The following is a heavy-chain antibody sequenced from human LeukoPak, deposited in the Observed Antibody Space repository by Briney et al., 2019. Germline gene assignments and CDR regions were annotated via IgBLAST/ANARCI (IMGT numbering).Heavy chain of an antibody. V-gene: IGHV4-38-2*02. Sequence: SETLSLTCTVSGYSISSGYYWGWIRQPPGKGLEWIGSIYHSGSTYYNPSLKSRVTISVDTSKNQFSLRLSSVTAADTAVYYCARDQATRGDYYGSGSPAFFDYWGQGSLVTVSS. CDR3: ARDQATRGDYYGSGSPAFFDY. J-gene: IGHJ4*02. D-gene: IGHD3-10*01. CDR1: GYSISSGYY. CDR2: IYHSGST.